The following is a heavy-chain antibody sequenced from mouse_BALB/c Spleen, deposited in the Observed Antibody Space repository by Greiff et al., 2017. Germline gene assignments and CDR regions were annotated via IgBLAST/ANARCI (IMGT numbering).Heavy chain of an antibody. CDR1: GYTFTSYW. J-gene: IGHJ1*01. D-gene: IGHD2-3*01. V-gene: IGHV1S81*02. CDR3: ARDGYYWYFDV. Sequence: VQLQQPGAELVKPGASVKLSCKASGYTFTSYWMHWVKQRPGQGLEWIGEINPSNGRTNYNEKFKSKATLTVDKSSSTAYMQLSILTSEDSAVYDCARDGYYWYFDVWGAGTTVTVSS. CDR2: INPSNGRT.